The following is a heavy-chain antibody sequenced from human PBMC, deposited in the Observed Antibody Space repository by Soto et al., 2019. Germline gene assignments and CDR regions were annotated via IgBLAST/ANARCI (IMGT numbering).Heavy chain of an antibody. CDR1: GFTFSNYA. Sequence: PGGSLRLSCAASGFTFSNYAMSWVRQAAGKGLEWVSTIGGPTDTNYADSVKGRFIISRDNSKNTLFLQMNNLRAEDTALYYCAKGSAGGFALSRVLDIWGQGTKVTVSS. D-gene: IGHD3-16*01. CDR2: IGGPTDT. J-gene: IGHJ3*02. CDR3: AKGSAGGFALSRVLDI. V-gene: IGHV3-23*01.